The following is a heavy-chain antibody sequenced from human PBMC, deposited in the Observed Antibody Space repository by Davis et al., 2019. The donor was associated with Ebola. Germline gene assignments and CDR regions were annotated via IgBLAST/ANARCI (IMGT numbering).Heavy chain of an antibody. CDR2: ISSSASYK. CDR3: ASIITFGGGSYYYYGMDV. J-gene: IGHJ6*04. D-gene: IGHD3-16*01. V-gene: IGHV3-11*06. Sequence: GGSLRLSCAASGFTFSVYYMSWIRQAPGKGPEWVSSISSSASYKNYADSVKGRFTISRDNAKNSLFLQMNSLRDEDTAVYYCASIITFGGGSYYYYGMDVWGKGTTVTVSS. CDR1: GFTFSVYY.